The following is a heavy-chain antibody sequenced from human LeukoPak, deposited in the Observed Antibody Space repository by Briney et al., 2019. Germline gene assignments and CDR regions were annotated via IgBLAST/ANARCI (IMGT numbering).Heavy chain of an antibody. CDR1: GYTLTDFS. D-gene: IGHD3-22*01. Sequence: ASVKVSCKVSGYTLTDFSMHWVRQAPGKGPEWMGGFNREDAEAIYAPHFQGRVTVTEDTSTDTAYMELSSLSSEDTAVYYCATLDSYYDNSGRPLVPDWGQGTLVTVSS. V-gene: IGHV1-24*01. CDR3: ATLDSYYDNSGRPLVPD. CDR2: FNREDAEA. J-gene: IGHJ4*02.